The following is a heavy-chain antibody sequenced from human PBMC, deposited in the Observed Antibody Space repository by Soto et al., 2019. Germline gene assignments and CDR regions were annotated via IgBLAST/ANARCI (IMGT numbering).Heavy chain of an antibody. J-gene: IGHJ4*02. CDR2: ISGSGVST. D-gene: IGHD2-15*01. Sequence: VQVLESGGGLVQPGGSLRLSCAASGFTFSSYAMIWVRQAPGKGLEWVSAISGSGVSTYYADSVKGRFTISRDNSKNTLYLQMNSLRAEDTARYYCAKVRMPTYYFDYWGQGTLVTVSS. CDR1: GFTFSSYA. V-gene: IGHV3-23*01. CDR3: AKVRMPTYYFDY.